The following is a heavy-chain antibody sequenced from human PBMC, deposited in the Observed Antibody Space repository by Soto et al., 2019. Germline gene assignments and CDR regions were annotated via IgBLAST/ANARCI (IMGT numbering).Heavy chain of an antibody. Sequence: ASVKVSCKASGYTFTSYAMHWVRQAPGQRLEWMGWINAGNGNTKYLQKFQGRVTITRDTSASTAYMELSSLRSEDTAVYYCARVDTAMVDAFDIWGQGTMVTVSS. CDR2: INAGNGNT. CDR3: ARVDTAMVDAFDI. J-gene: IGHJ3*02. V-gene: IGHV1-3*01. CDR1: GYTFTSYA. D-gene: IGHD5-18*01.